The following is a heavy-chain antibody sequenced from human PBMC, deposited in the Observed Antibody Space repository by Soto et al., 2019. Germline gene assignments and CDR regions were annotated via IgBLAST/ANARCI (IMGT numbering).Heavy chain of an antibody. CDR2: ISAYNGNT. CDR3: ARKASRRYDFWSGGPGTYYYYGMDV. J-gene: IGHJ6*02. V-gene: IGHV1-18*01. D-gene: IGHD3-3*01. Sequence: GASVKVSCKASGYTFTSYGISWVRQAPGQGLEWMGWISAYNGNTNYAQKLQGRVTMTTDTSTSTACMELRSLRSDDTAVYYCARKASRRYDFWSGGPGTYYYYGMDVWGQGTTVTVSS. CDR1: GYTFTSYG.